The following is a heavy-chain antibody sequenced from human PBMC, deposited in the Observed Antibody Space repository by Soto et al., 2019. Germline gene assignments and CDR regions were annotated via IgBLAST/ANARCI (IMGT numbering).Heavy chain of an antibody. D-gene: IGHD1-1*01. CDR1: GFTFSGYA. CDR2: IVSDGSNK. CDR3: ARDDAFQNENGFDI. Sequence: GGSLRLSCAASGFTFSGYAFHWVRQAPGKGLEWVAVIVSDGSNKYHADSLEGRFTISRDNSKDTLYLQMNSLRAEDTAVYYCARDDAFQNENGFDIWGQGTMVTVS. J-gene: IGHJ3*02. V-gene: IGHV3-33*08.